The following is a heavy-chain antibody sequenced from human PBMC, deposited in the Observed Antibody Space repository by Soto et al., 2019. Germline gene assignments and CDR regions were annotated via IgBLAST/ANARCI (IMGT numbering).Heavy chain of an antibody. CDR1: GFTFSSYA. CDR3: AREGYCSSTSCYSFDY. V-gene: IGHV3-64*01. J-gene: IGHJ4*02. Sequence: EVQLVESGGGLVQPGGSRNPSCAASGFTFSSYAMHWVRQAPGKGLEYVSAIRSNGGSTYYANSLKGRLTISRDNSKNTLYLQMGSLRAEDMAVYYCAREGYCSSTSCYSFDYWGQGTLVTVSS. CDR2: IRSNGGST. D-gene: IGHD2-2*01.